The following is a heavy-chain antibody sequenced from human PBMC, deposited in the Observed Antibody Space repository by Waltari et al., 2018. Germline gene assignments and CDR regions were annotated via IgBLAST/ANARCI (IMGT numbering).Heavy chain of an antibody. D-gene: IGHD3-16*01. Sequence: QLQESGPGLVEPSETLSLTCNVPADSFTHTTHYWGWIRQPPGKSLEWIGKIHSSGATFYNSSLKSRVTMSVDKSKNQFSLNLNSVTAVDTAVYYCAGGFGWGNDFWGQGILVTVAS. V-gene: IGHV4-39*01. CDR2: IHSSGAT. J-gene: IGHJ4*02. CDR1: ADSFTHTTHY. CDR3: AGGFGWGNDF.